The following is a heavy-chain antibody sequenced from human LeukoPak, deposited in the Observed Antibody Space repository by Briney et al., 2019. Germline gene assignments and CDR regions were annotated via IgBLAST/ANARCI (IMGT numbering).Heavy chain of an antibody. V-gene: IGHV1-2*06. Sequence: ASVKVSCKASGYTFTGYYMHWVRQDPGQGLEWMGRINPNSGGTNYAQKFQGRVTMTRDTSISTAYMELSRLRSDDTAVYYCAKGDIVVVPAAMRYFDYWGQGTLVTVSS. D-gene: IGHD2-2*01. CDR2: INPNSGGT. J-gene: IGHJ4*02. CDR1: GYTFTGYY. CDR3: AKGDIVVVPAAMRYFDY.